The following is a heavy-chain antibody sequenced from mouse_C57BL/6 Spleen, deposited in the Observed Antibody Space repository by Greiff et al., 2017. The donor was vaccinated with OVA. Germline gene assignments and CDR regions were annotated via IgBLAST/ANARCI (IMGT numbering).Heavy chain of an antibody. CDR3: TRGSYYYGSSLWYFDY. CDR1: GYTFTIYW. J-gene: IGHJ2*01. V-gene: IGHV1-5*01. D-gene: IGHD1-1*01. Sequence: EVQLQQSGTVLARPGASVKMSCKTSGYTFTIYWMHWVKQRPGQGLEWIGAIYPGNSDTSYNQKFKGKAKLTAVTSASTAYMELSSLTNEDSAVYYCTRGSYYYGSSLWYFDYWGQGTTLTVSS. CDR2: IYPGNSDT.